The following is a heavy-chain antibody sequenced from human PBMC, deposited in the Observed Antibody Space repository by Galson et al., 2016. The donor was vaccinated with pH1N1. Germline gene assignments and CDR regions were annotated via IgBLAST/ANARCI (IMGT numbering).Heavy chain of an antibody. J-gene: IGHJ4*02. CDR3: VRANGAGSYSDS. CDR1: GFTFDDYA. V-gene: IGHV3-9*01. CDR2: ISWNSGSI. Sequence: SLRLSCAASGFTFDDYAMQWVRQGPGKGLEWASGISWNSGSIGYADSVKGRFTISRDNARNSLYLQMTSLRVEDTALYYCVRANGAGSYSDSWGQGTLVTVSS. D-gene: IGHD3-10*01.